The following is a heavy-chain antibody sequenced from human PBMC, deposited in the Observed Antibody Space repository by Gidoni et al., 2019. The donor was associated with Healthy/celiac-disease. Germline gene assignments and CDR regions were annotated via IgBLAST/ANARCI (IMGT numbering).Heavy chain of an antibody. CDR2: INPSGGST. D-gene: IGHD3-16*01. J-gene: IGHJ4*02. CDR3: ARDYVWGPDLYYFDY. CDR1: GYPFTSYY. V-gene: IGHV1-46*01. Sequence: QVQLVQSGAEVKKPGASVKVSCKASGYPFTSYYMHWVRQAPGQGLEWMGIINPSGGSTSYAQKFQGRVTMTRDTSTSTVYMELSSLRSEDTAVYYCARDYVWGPDLYYFDYWGQGTLVTVSS.